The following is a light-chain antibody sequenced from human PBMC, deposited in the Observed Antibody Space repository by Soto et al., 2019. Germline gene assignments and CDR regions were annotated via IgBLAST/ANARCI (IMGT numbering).Light chain of an antibody. Sequence: QSVLTQPRSVSGSPGQSVSISCTGTSSDVGGYNYVSWYQQHPGKAPKVMIYDVSKRPSGVPDRFSGSKSGNTASLTISGLQSEDEADYYCCSYAGRYTYVFGTGTKLPS. V-gene: IGLV2-11*01. CDR3: CSYAGRYTYV. J-gene: IGLJ1*01. CDR2: DVS. CDR1: SSDVGGYNY.